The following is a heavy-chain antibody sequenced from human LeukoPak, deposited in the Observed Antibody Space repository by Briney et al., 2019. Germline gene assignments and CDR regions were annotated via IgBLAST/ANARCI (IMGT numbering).Heavy chain of an antibody. D-gene: IGHD2-2*01. CDR3: ARDNTIYCSSTSCYGDNWFDP. J-gene: IGHJ5*02. Sequence: PGGSLRLSCAASGFTFSSYSMNWVRQAPGKGLEWVSSISSSSSYIYYADSVKGRFTISRDNAKNSLYLQMNSLRAEDTAVYYCARDNTIYCSSTSCYGDNWFDPWGQGTLVTVSS. CDR2: ISSSSSYI. CDR1: GFTFSSYS. V-gene: IGHV3-21*01.